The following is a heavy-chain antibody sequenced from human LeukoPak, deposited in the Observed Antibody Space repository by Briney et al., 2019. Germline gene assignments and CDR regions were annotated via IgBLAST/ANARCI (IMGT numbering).Heavy chain of an antibody. CDR1: GYTFTSYI. D-gene: IGHD5-24*01. Sequence: GASVKVSCKASGYTFTSYIISWVRQAPGQGLEWMGWINAYNGNTDYAQRVQGRVTMTTDTSTSTAYMELRSLRSEDTAVYYCARGRDGYNLDSYWGQGTLVTVSS. CDR2: INAYNGNT. J-gene: IGHJ4*02. CDR3: ARGRDGYNLDSY. V-gene: IGHV1-18*01.